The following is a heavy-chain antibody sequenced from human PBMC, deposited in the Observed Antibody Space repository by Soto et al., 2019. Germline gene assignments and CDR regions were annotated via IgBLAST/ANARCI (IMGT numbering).Heavy chain of an antibody. CDR2: IKQDGSEK. CDR3: ARDGEANIVVVPAAIWSYYYYYGMDV. D-gene: IGHD2-2*02. J-gene: IGHJ6*02. Sequence: PXGSLRLSCAASGFTFSSYWMSWVRQAPGKGLEWVANIKQDGSEKYYVDSVKGRFTISRDNAKNSLYLQMNSLRAEDTAVYYCARDGEANIVVVPAAIWSYYYYYGMDVWGQGTTVTVSS. V-gene: IGHV3-7*03. CDR1: GFTFSSYW.